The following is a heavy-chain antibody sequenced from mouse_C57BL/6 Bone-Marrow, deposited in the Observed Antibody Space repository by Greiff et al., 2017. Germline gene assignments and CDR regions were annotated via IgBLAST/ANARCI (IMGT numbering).Heavy chain of an antibody. CDR3: ARGDDYFLDY. Sequence: QVQLQQSGAELVKPGASVKLSCKASGYTFTSYWMQWVKQRPGQGLEWIGEIDPSDSYTNYNQKFKGKATLTVDTSSSTAYIQLSSLTSEDSAVYYCARGDDYFLDYWGQGTTLTVSS. CDR2: IDPSDSYT. CDR1: GYTFTSYW. J-gene: IGHJ2*01. D-gene: IGHD2-4*01. V-gene: IGHV1-50*01.